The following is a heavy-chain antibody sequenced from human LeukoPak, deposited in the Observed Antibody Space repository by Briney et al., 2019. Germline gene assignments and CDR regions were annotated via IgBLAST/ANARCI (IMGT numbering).Heavy chain of an antibody. CDR2: INHSGST. CDR3: AREWGEGYQLQRDY. CDR1: GGSFSGYY. D-gene: IGHD2-2*01. Sequence: PSETLSLTCAVYGGSFSGYYWSWIRQPPGKGLEWIGEINHSGSTNYNPSLKSRVTISVDTSKNQFSLKLSSVTAADTAVYYCAREWGEGYQLQRDYWGQGTLVTVSS. V-gene: IGHV4-34*01. J-gene: IGHJ4*02.